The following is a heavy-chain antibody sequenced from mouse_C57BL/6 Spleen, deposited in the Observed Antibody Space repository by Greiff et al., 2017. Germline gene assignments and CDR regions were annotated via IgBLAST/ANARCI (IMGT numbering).Heavy chain of an antibody. V-gene: IGHV3-8*01. J-gene: IGHJ4*01. D-gene: IGHD1-1*01. CDR1: GYSITSYY. CDR2: ISYSGIT. CDR3: ARSSVVGAMDY. Sequence: EVKLMESGPGLAKPSQTLSLTCSVTGYSITSYYWNWIRKFPGNKLEYMGYISYSGITYSNPSLKSRSSITRDTSKNQYYLQLNSVTTEDTATYYCARSSVVGAMDYWGQGTSVTVSS.